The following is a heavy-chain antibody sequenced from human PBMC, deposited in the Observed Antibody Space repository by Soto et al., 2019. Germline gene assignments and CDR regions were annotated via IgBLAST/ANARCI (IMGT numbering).Heavy chain of an antibody. V-gene: IGHV1-69*13. CDR1: GGTFSSYA. J-gene: IGHJ6*02. Sequence: SVKVSCKASGGTFSSYAISWVRQAPGQGLEWMGGIIPIFGTANYAQKFQGRVTITADESTSTAYMELSSLRSEDTAVYYCAREGGYCSGGSCYYGMDVWGQGTTVTVSS. CDR2: IIPIFGTA. CDR3: AREGGYCSGGSCYYGMDV. D-gene: IGHD2-15*01.